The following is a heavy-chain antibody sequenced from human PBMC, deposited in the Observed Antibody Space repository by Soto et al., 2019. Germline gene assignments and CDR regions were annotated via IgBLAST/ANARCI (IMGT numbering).Heavy chain of an antibody. CDR1: GFTFSSYA. V-gene: IGHV3-30*04. CDR3: ARGAPYCGGDCYSFFAFDI. J-gene: IGHJ3*02. D-gene: IGHD2-21*02. Sequence: GGSLRLSCAASGFTFSSYAMHWVRRAPGKGLEWVAVISYDGSNKYYADSVKGRFTISRDNSKNTLYLQMNSLRAEDTAVYYWARGAPYCGGDCYSFFAFDIWGQGTMVTVSS. CDR2: ISYDGSNK.